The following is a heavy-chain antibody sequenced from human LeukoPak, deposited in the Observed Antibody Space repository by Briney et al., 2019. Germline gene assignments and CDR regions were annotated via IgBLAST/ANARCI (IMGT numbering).Heavy chain of an antibody. Sequence: PSETLSLTCAVYGGSFSGYYWSWIRQPPGKGLEWIGEINHSGSTNYNPSLKSRVTISVDTSKNQFSLKLSSVTAADTAVYYCARFSVQYSYYSDYWGQGTLVTVSS. V-gene: IGHV4-34*01. CDR3: ARFSVQYSYYSDY. CDR1: GGSFSGYY. CDR2: INHSGST. D-gene: IGHD5-18*01. J-gene: IGHJ4*02.